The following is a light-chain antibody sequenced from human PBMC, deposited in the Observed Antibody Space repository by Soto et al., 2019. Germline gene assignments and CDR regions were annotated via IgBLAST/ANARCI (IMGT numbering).Light chain of an antibody. Sequence: EIVLTQSPGTLSLSPWEGATLSCRASQSVSSSYLAWYQQKPGQAPRLLIYDASNRATGIPARFSGSGSGTDFTLTISSLEPEDFAVYYCQQRSNWPITLGQGTRLEIK. V-gene: IGKV3-11*01. CDR1: QSVSSSY. CDR2: DAS. J-gene: IGKJ5*01. CDR3: QQRSNWPIT.